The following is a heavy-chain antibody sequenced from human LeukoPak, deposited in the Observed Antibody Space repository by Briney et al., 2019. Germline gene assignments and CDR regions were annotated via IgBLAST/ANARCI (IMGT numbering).Heavy chain of an antibody. CDR2: INHSGST. CDR3: ARGRVAAAGTREDVIGMDV. J-gene: IGHJ6*02. V-gene: IGHV4-34*01. Sequence: PSETLSLTCAVYGGSFSGYYWSWIRQPPGKGLEWIGEINHSGSTNYNPSLKSRATISVDTSKNQFSLKLSSVTAADTAVYYCARGRVAAAGTREDVIGMDVWGQGTTVTVSS. CDR1: GGSFSGYY. D-gene: IGHD6-13*01.